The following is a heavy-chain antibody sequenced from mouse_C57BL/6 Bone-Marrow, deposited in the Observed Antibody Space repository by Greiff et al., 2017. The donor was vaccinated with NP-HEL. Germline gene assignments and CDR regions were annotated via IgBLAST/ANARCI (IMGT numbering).Heavy chain of an antibody. CDR1: GYTFTDYY. V-gene: IGHV1-26*01. Sequence: VQLKQSGPELVKPGASVKISCKASGYTFTDYYMNWVKQSHGKSLEWIGDINPNNGGTSYNQKVKGKATLTVDKSSSTAYMELRSLTSEDSTVYYCARGGYYYGSRDYWGQGTTLTVSS. J-gene: IGHJ2*01. CDR2: INPNNGGT. D-gene: IGHD1-1*01. CDR3: ARGGYYYGSRDY.